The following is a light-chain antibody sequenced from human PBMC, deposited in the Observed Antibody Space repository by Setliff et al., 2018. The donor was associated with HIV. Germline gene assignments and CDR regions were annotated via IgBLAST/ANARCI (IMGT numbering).Light chain of an antibody. J-gene: IGLJ1*01. CDR2: GNI. V-gene: IGLV1-40*01. CDR3: LSYDSGLTGYV. Sequence: QSVLTQPASVSGSPGQSITISCTGSSSNIGAGYDVHWYQQLPGTAPKLLIYGNINRPSGVPDRFSGSKSGTSASLAITGLQAEDEADYYCLSYDSGLTGYVFGTGTKVTVL. CDR1: SSNIGAGYD.